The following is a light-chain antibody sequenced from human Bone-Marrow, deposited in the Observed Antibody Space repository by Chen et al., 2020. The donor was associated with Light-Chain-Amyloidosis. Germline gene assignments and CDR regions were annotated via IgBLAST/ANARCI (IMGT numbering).Light chain of an antibody. CDR3: SAYTSTGTYV. Sequence: QSALTQPASVSGSPGQSITLSCTGSSGDVGGYNYVSLYRHHPGKAPKLMIYEVSNRPSGVSNRFSGSKSGNTASLTISGLQTEDEADYYCSAYTSTGTYVFGTGTKVTVL. CDR1: SGDVGGYNY. J-gene: IGLJ1*01. CDR2: EVS. V-gene: IGLV2-14*01.